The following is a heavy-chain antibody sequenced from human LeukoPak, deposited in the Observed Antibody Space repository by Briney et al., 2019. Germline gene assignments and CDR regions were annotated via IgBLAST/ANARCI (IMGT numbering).Heavy chain of an antibody. J-gene: IGHJ4*02. CDR3: ARDHEPVPSANSPDY. Sequence: ASVKVSFKASGYTFNAYYTHWVRQAPGQGLEWMGWINPTSGGTNYAQKFQGRVTVTRDTSISTAYMELSRLRSDDTAFYYCARDHEPVPSANSPDYWGQGTLVTVSS. D-gene: IGHD1-1*01. V-gene: IGHV1-2*02. CDR1: GYTFNAYY. CDR2: INPTSGGT.